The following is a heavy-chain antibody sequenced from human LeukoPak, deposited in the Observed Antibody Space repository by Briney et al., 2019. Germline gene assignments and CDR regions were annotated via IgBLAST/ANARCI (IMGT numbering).Heavy chain of an antibody. V-gene: IGHV3-30-3*01. J-gene: IGHJ4*02. D-gene: IGHD3-22*01. Sequence: GGSLRLSCAASGFTFSSYAMHWVRQAPGKGLEWVAVISYDGSNKYYADSVKGRFTISRDNSKNTLYLQMNSLRAEDTAVYYCARGTSYYYDSSGYLPYFDYWGQGTLVTVSS. CDR2: ISYDGSNK. CDR3: ARGTSYYYDSSGYLPYFDY. CDR1: GFTFSSYA.